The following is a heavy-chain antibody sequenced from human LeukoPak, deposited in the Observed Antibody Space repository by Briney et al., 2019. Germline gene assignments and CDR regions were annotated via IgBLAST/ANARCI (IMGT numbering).Heavy chain of an antibody. V-gene: IGHV3-23*01. CDR3: ANSPGK. J-gene: IGHJ4*02. CDR2: ISESDGST. CDR1: GFTFSTYA. Sequence: GGSLRLSCAAPGFTFSTYAMSWVRQAPGKGLEWVSTISESDGSTYYADSVKGRFTILRDNSKNTLYLQMNILRAEDTAIYYCANSPGKWGQGTLVTVSS.